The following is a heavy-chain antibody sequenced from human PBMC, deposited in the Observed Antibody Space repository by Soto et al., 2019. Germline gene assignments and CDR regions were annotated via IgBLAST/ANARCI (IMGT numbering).Heavy chain of an antibody. D-gene: IGHD2-21*02. CDR1: GFTFSSYA. CDR3: ARAGYCGPGCYYYFDY. Sequence: VQLVESGGGVVQPGRSLRLSCAASGFTFSSYAMHWVRQAPGKGLEWVAYIKPDGSATYYVDSVKGRFTISRDNAKNSLYLQMNSLRVEDTSVYYCARAGYCGPGCYYYFDYWGQGTLVTVSS. J-gene: IGHJ4*02. CDR2: IKPDGSAT. V-gene: IGHV3-7*01.